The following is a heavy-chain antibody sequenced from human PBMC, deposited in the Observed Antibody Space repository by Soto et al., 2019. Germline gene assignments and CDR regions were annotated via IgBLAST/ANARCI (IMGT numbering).Heavy chain of an antibody. CDR1: GGSISSGGYS. Sequence: PSETLSLTCAVSGGSISSGGYSWSWIRQPPGRGLEWIGYIYHSGSTYYNPSLKSRVTISVDRSKNQFSLKLSSVTAADTAVYYCARDLGYGSGSYSRGYYYGMDVWGQGTTVTVSS. V-gene: IGHV4-30-2*01. CDR3: ARDLGYGSGSYSRGYYYGMDV. D-gene: IGHD3-10*01. CDR2: IYHSGST. J-gene: IGHJ6*02.